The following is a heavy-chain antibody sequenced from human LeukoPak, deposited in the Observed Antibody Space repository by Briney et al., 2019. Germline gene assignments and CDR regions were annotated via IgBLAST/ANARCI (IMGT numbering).Heavy chain of an antibody. CDR1: GFTFDDYA. CDR3: AKGARSSSGYTTD. J-gene: IGHJ4*02. Sequence: GGSLRLSCVASGFTFDDYAMHWVRQAPGKGLEWVAGINWNSVSAVYADSLKGRLTISRDNAKNSLFLQMNSLKTEDTAFYYCAKGARSSSGYTTDWGQGILVTVSS. CDR2: INWNSVSA. V-gene: IGHV3-9*01. D-gene: IGHD3-22*01.